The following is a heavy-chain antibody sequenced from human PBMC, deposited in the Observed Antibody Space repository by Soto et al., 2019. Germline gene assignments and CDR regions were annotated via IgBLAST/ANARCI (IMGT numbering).Heavy chain of an antibody. V-gene: IGHV4-39*01. CDR1: GDSISSGSYY. CDR2: IYYSGST. CDR3: GGRGTSVGSQAYFDV. J-gene: IGHJ4*02. D-gene: IGHD1-26*01. Sequence: SETLSLSCTVTGDSISSGSYYWGWIRQPPGKGLEWIGKIYYSGSTYNNPSLRSRVSMSIDTSKDQFSLKLNSVTAADTALYFCGGRGTSVGSQAYFDVWGRGSLVTVSS.